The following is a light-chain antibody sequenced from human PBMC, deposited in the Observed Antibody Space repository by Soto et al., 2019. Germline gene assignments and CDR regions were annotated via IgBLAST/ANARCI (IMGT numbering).Light chain of an antibody. J-gene: IGKJ5*01. CDR3: QQSYSTPKIT. CDR2: AAS. CDR1: QSIRKY. V-gene: IGKV1-39*01. Sequence: DIQMTQSPSSLSASIGDRVTITCRASQSIRKYLNWYQQKPGKAPKLLIYAASSLQSGVPSRFSGSGSGTDFTLTISSLQPEDFATYYCQQSYSTPKITSGQGTRLEIK.